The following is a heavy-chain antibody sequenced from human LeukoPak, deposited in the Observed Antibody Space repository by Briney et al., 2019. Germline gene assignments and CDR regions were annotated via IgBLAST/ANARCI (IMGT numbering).Heavy chain of an antibody. CDR3: ARRSRGDYDSYMDV. V-gene: IGHV1-8*03. J-gene: IGHJ6*03. Sequence: AASVKVSCKASGYTFTSYDINWVRQATGQGLEWMGWMNPNSGNTGYAQKFQGRVTITRNTSISTAYMELSSLRSEDTAVYYCARRSRGDYDSYMDVWGKGTTVTVSS. CDR2: MNPNSGNT. D-gene: IGHD3-3*01. CDR1: GYTFTSYD.